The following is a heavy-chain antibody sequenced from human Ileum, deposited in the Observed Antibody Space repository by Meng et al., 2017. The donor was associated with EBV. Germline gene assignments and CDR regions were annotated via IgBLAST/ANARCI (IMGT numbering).Heavy chain of an antibody. CDR2: MNPNRGTT. J-gene: IGHJ4*02. D-gene: IGHD6-19*01. CDR3: ATGVADFEY. Sequence: QVRLVKSGAEVKKPGASVKVSCKASGYTFTSYDINWVRQGTGQGLEWMGWMNPNRGTTGYAQKFQGRVTMTRNISKSTAYMDLSSLRSEDTAVYYCATGVADFEYWGQGTLVTVSS. CDR1: GYTFTSYD. V-gene: IGHV1-8*01.